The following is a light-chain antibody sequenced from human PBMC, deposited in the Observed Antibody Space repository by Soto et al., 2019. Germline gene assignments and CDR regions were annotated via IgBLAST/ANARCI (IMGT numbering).Light chain of an antibody. CDR1: QGISTY. CDR2: GAS. Sequence: DIQMTQSPSSLFANVGDSVTMTCRASQGISTYLHWYQQRPGKAPSLLIYGASNLQSGVPSRFSGRGSGTDFTLTISSLQPEDVATYYCQHTRTTPRTFGQGTKVDI. V-gene: IGKV1-39*01. J-gene: IGKJ1*01. CDR3: QHTRTTPRT.